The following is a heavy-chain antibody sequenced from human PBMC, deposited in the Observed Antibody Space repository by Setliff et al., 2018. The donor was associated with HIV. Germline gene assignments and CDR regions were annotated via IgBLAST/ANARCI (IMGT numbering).Heavy chain of an antibody. V-gene: IGHV3-15*01. Sequence: GASLTLSCAASGFFFKNAWMSWVRQAPGKGLEWIGRIKSEADGGTEASAAFLKGRFTISRDDSKTTLFLQMNSLKVEDTALYYCTTAGHGSLDFDYWGQGTRVTVSS. CDR3: TTAGHGSLDFDY. CDR1: GFFFKNAW. CDR2: IKSEADGGTE. D-gene: IGHD1-1*01. J-gene: IGHJ4*02.